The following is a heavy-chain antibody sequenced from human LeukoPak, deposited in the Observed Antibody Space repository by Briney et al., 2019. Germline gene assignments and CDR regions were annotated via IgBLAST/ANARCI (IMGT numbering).Heavy chain of an antibody. CDR2: IQSTGST. Sequence: PSQTLSLTCTVSGDSISSESYFWSWLRQPAGKGLEWIGRIQSTGSTNYSPSLKSRVTISRDTSKNQFSLKVTSVTAADTAVYYCAKGAGPPWFDPWGQGTLVTVSS. CDR3: AKGAGPPWFDP. D-gene: IGHD6-19*01. V-gene: IGHV4-61*02. CDR1: GDSISSESYF. J-gene: IGHJ5*02.